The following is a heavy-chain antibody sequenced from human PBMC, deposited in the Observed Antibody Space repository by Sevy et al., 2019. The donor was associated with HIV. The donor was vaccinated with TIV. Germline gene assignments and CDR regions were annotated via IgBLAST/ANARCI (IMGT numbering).Heavy chain of an antibody. CDR3: ARSTIFGVVIKYYYGMDV. J-gene: IGHJ6*02. D-gene: IGHD3-3*01. CDR2: IIPIFGTA. Sequence: ASVKVSCKASGGTFSSYASSWVRQAPGQGLEWMGGIIPIFGTANYPQKFQGRVTITADESTSTAYMGLSSLRSEDTAVYYCARSTIFGVVIKYYYGMDVWGQGTTVTVSS. V-gene: IGHV1-69*13. CDR1: GGTFSSYA.